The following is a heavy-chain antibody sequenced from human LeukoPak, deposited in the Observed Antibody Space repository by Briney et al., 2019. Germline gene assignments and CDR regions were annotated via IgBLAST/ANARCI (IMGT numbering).Heavy chain of an antibody. J-gene: IGHJ3*02. D-gene: IGHD2-2*01. CDR1: GGSISSSSYY. V-gene: IGHV4-39*07. CDR3: ARWVVPAASDINDAFDI. CDR2: IYYSGST. Sequence: SSETLSLTCTVSGGSISSSSYYWGWIRQPPGKGLEWIGSIYYSGSTYYNPSLKSRVTISVDTSKNQFSLKLSSVTAADTAVYYCARWVVPAASDINDAFDIWGQGTMVTVSS.